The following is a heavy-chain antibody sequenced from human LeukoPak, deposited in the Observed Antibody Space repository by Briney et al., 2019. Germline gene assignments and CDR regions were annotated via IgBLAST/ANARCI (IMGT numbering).Heavy chain of an antibody. CDR3: ARDPGGSSGWYYWYFDY. D-gene: IGHD6-19*01. V-gene: IGHV3-48*02. J-gene: IGHJ4*02. CDR2: ISSSSSTI. CDR1: GFTFSSYS. Sequence: GGSLRLSCAASGFTFSSYSMNWVRQAPGKGLEWVSYISSSSSTIYYADSVKGRFTISRDNAENSLYLQMNSLRDEDTAVYYCARDPGGSSGWYYWYFDYWGQGTLVTVSS.